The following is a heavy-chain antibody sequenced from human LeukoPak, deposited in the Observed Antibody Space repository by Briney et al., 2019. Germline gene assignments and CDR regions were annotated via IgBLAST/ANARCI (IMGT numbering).Heavy chain of an antibody. CDR3: ATSLTGGVDY. D-gene: IGHD1-14*01. CDR2: IDHSGST. CDR1: GYSISSGYY. V-gene: IGHV4-38-2*01. J-gene: IGHJ4*02. Sequence: SETLSLTCAVSGYSISSGYYWGWIRQPPGKGLEWIGNIDHSGSTSYNPSLKSRVTISVDTSKKRLSLRLRFVTAADTAVYYCATSLTGGVDYWGQGTLVTVSS.